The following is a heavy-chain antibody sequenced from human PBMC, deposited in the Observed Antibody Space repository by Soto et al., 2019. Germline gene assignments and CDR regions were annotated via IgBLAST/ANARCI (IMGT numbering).Heavy chain of an antibody. V-gene: IGHV1-18*01. Sequence: ASVKVSCKASGYTFTSYGISWVRQAPGQGLEWMGWISAYNGNTNYAQNLQDRVTMTTDTSTNTAYMELRSLRSDDTAVYYCARDLRFLEWLLVVDPEGNWFDPWGQGTLVTVSS. J-gene: IGHJ5*02. D-gene: IGHD3-3*01. CDR1: GYTFTSYG. CDR2: ISAYNGNT. CDR3: ARDLRFLEWLLVVDPEGNWFDP.